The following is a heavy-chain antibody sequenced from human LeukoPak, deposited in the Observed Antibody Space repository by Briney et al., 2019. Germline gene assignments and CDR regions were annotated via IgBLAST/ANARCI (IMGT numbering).Heavy chain of an antibody. Sequence: ASVTVSCKASGYSFTAYDTNWVRQAPGQGLEWIGYINPNTGLTESAQKFQGRVSLTRDTSITTAYMELSSLTSEDTAVYYCATTLRNNPPWGQGTLVTVFS. D-gene: IGHD1-14*01. CDR3: ATTLRNNPP. J-gene: IGHJ5*02. V-gene: IGHV1-8*01. CDR2: INPNTGLT. CDR1: GYSFTAYD.